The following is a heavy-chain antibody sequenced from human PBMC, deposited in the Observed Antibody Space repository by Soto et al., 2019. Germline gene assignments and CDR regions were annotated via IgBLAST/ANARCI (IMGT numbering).Heavy chain of an antibody. CDR1: GFTFSSYW. CDR2: INSDGSST. Sequence: GGSLRLSCAASGFTFSSYWMHWVRQAPGKGLVWVSRINSDGSSTSYADSVKGRFTISRDNAKNTLYLQMNSLRAEDTAVYYCARHDGYCSGGSCYDDAFDIWGQGTMVTVSS. D-gene: IGHD2-15*01. CDR3: ARHDGYCSGGSCYDDAFDI. J-gene: IGHJ3*02. V-gene: IGHV3-74*01.